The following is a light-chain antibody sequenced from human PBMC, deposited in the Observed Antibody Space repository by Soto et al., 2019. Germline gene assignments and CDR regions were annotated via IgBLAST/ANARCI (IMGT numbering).Light chain of an antibody. V-gene: IGKV1-5*01. CDR3: QEYNNYRT. CDR1: QAISSW. Sequence: DFQMTQHPSSLPSTQRHTVTLTCRARQAISSWLAWYQKQARKAPRLIIYTASTLESGVPSRFSASGSGTEFTLTISSLHPDDFATYCCQEYNNYRTFGQGTKVDIK. J-gene: IGKJ1*01. CDR2: TAS.